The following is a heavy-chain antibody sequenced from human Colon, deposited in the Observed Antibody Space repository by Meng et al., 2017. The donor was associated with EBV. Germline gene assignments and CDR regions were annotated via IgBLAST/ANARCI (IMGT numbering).Heavy chain of an antibody. CDR2: ISGSGGST. V-gene: IGHV3-23*01. J-gene: IGHJ4*02. CDR1: EFTFSSDG. CDR3: AKTSVAAWGY. D-gene: IGHD6-19*01. Sequence: RVVPPGGPPRLCCASSEFTFSSDGMSWVRQAPGKGLEWVSAISGSGGSTYYADSVKGRFTISRDNSKNTLYLQMNSLRAEDTAVYYCAKTSVAAWGYWGQGTLVTVSS.